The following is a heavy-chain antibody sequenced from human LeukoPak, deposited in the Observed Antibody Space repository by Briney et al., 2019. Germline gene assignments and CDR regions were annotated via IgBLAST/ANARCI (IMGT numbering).Heavy chain of an antibody. Sequence: GGSLRLSCAASGFTFSSYSMNRVRQAPGKGLEWVSYISSSSSTIYYADSVKGRFTISRDNAKNSLYLQMNSLRAEDTAVYYCARVLSSGWYSYFDYWGQGTLVTVSS. CDR1: GFTFSSYS. J-gene: IGHJ4*02. CDR2: ISSSSSTI. CDR3: ARVLSSGWYSYFDY. V-gene: IGHV3-48*01. D-gene: IGHD6-19*01.